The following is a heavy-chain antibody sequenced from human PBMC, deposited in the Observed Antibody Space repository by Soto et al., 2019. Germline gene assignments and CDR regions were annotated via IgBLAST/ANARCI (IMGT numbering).Heavy chain of an antibody. CDR3: ARAYGGFDNGLDV. CDR1: GDSIRSYY. CDR2: IYYSGST. V-gene: IGHV4-59*01. Sequence: QVQLQESGPGLVKPSETLSLTCTVSGDSIRSYYWTWIRQPPGKGLELIGYIYYSGSTRYNPSLKSRVTISGDMSKNQFSLKLSSVIAADTAVYYCARAYGGFDNGLDVWGQGTAVTVSS. D-gene: IGHD5-12*01. J-gene: IGHJ6*02.